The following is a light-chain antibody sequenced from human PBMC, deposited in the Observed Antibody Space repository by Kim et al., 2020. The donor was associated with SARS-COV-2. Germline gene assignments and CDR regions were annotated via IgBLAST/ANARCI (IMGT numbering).Light chain of an antibody. CDR1: NIVTKN. CDR2: RDT. J-gene: IGLJ2*01. V-gene: IGLV3-9*01. CDR3: QVWASSTWF. Sequence: SYELTQPLSVSVALGQTARITCGGNNIVTKNEHWYQQKPGQAPVLVMYRDTNRPSGIPERFSGSNSGNTATLTIRRAQAGEEADYYCQVWASSTWFFGGGPKLTV.